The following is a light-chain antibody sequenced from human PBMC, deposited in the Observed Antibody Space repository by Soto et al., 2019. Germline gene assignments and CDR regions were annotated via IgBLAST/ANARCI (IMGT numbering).Light chain of an antibody. Sequence: QSALTQPPSASGSPGQSVTISCSGTSSDTGDYNYVSWYQQHPGKAPKLMIYEVSERPSGVPDRFSGSKSGNTASLTVSGLQAGDEADYYCSSYAGSDNYVFGTGTKVTVL. CDR3: SSYAGSDNYV. CDR1: SSDTGDYNY. J-gene: IGLJ1*01. V-gene: IGLV2-8*01. CDR2: EVS.